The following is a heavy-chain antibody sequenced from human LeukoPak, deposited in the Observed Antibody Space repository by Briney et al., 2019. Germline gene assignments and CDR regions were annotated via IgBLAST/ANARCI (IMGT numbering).Heavy chain of an antibody. CDR1: GFTFSSYT. J-gene: IGHJ1*01. CDR2: ISGSSYYI. CDR3: ARLSGSYCLFQH. V-gene: IGHV3-21*01. D-gene: IGHD1-26*01. Sequence: PGGSLRLSCAASGFTFSSYTVNWIRQAPGKGLEWVSSISGSSYYIYYADSVRGRFTISRDNAKNSLYLQMNSLRAEDTAVYYCARLSGSYCLFQHWGQGTLVTVSS.